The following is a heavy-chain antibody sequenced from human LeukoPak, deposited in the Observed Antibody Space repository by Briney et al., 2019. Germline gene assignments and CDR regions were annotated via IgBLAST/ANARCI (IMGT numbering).Heavy chain of an antibody. CDR1: GGSISSGGYY. J-gene: IGHJ4*02. Sequence: SETLSLTCTVSGGSISSGGYYWSWIRQHPGKGLEWIGYIYYSGSTYYNPSLKSRVTISVDTSKNQFSLKLSSVTAADTAVYYCARNPNVLLWFGESYYFDYWGQGTLVTVSS. D-gene: IGHD3-10*01. V-gene: IGHV4-31*03. CDR2: IYYSGST. CDR3: ARNPNVLLWFGESYYFDY.